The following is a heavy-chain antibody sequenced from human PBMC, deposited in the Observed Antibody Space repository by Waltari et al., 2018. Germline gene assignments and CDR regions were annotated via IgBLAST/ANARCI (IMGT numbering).Heavy chain of an antibody. J-gene: IGHJ4*02. Sequence: QVQLVESGGGVVQPGGSLRLSCAASGFTFRSYGMHWVRQAPGKGLGWVSVIRYDESSKYYADSVKGRFTISRDNSKNTVYLQMNSLRDEDTAVYYCARFTDGRRPAADRFDSWSQGTLVTVSS. D-gene: IGHD2-2*01. V-gene: IGHV3-30*02. CDR1: GFTFRSYG. CDR2: IRYDESSK. CDR3: ARFTDGRRPAADRFDS.